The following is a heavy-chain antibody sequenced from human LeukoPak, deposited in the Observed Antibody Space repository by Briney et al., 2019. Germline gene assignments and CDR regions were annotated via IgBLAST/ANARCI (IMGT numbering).Heavy chain of an antibody. D-gene: IGHD6-19*01. CDR1: GYRFTNYW. CDR3: ARLIGGWHSNYAMDV. Sequence: LGESLKISCKGSGYRFTNYWIGWVRQMPGKGLEWMGIIYPGDSDTRYSLSFQGQVTTSADKSISTAYLHWSTLKASDSAMYYCARLIGGWHSNYAMDVWGQGTTVTVSS. CDR2: IYPGDSDT. V-gene: IGHV5-51*01. J-gene: IGHJ6*02.